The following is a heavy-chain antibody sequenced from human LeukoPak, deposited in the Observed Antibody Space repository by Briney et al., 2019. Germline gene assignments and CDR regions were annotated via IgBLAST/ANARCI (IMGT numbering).Heavy chain of an antibody. CDR1: GFTFSSYA. J-gene: IGHJ6*02. D-gene: IGHD3-3*01. CDR2: ISGSGGST. CDR3: AREPSYYDFWSGYSNDHYGMDV. Sequence: QSGGSLRLSCAASGFTFSSYAMSWVRQAPGKGLEWVSAISGSGGSTYYADSVKGRFTISRDNSKNTLYLQMNSLRAEDTAVYYCAREPSYYDFWSGYSNDHYGMDVWGQGTTVTVSS. V-gene: IGHV3-23*01.